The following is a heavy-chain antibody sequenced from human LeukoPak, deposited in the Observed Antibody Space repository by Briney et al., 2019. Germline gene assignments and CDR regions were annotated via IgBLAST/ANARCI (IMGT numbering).Heavy chain of an antibody. D-gene: IGHD3-9*01. V-gene: IGHV3-74*01. CDR2: ISTDGTST. J-gene: IGHJ3*02. Sequence: GGSLRLSCAASGFTFSTYWMHWVRRAPGKGLVWVSRISTDGTSTNYADSAKGRFTISRDNGNNTLYLQMNSLRAEDTAVYYCARTIGSKNAFDIWGQGTMVTVSS. CDR1: GFTFSTYW. CDR3: ARTIGSKNAFDI.